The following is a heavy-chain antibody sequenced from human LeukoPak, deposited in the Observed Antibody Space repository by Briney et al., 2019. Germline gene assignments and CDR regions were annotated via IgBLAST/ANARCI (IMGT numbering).Heavy chain of an antibody. CDR1: GYSFTTYY. Sequence: ASVKDSCKASGYSFTTYYIHWVRQAPGQGLEWMGVINPSGGSTSFAQKFQARLTMTRDTSTSTVYMELSGLSSEDTAVYYCAREIVVVPSAMGFDPWGQGTLVTVSS. CDR2: INPSGGST. J-gene: IGHJ5*02. CDR3: AREIVVVPSAMGFDP. V-gene: IGHV1-46*01. D-gene: IGHD2-2*01.